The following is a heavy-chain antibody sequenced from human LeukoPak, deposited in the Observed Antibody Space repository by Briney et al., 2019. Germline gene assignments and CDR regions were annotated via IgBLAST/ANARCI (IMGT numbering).Heavy chain of an antibody. CDR1: GFTFSSYS. J-gene: IGHJ4*02. CDR3: ARIRAGDGLDY. V-gene: IGHV3-21*01. Sequence: GGSLRLSCAASGFTFSSYSMNWVRQAPGKGLEWVSSISSSSSYIYYADSVKGRFTISRDNAKNSLYLQVNSLRAEDTAVYYCARIRAGDGLDYWGQGTLVTVSS. CDR2: ISSSSSYI.